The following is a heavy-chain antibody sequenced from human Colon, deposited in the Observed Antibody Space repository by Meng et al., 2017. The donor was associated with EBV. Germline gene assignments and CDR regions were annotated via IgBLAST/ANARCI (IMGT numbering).Heavy chain of an antibody. CDR2: IYHSGNS. CDR1: RRSLRIRNC. Sequence: HESGPVSVEPAHAVDLTHAGSRRSLRIRNCWRLSRQPPRRGRKWIGEIYHSGNSNYNPSPKSRVTISVDESKNHFSLRLSSVTAADTAVYYCARVGAYCGGDCYHPRWGQGTLVTVSS. V-gene: IGHV4-4*02. CDR3: ARVGAYCGGDCYHPR. J-gene: IGHJ4*02. D-gene: IGHD2-21*02.